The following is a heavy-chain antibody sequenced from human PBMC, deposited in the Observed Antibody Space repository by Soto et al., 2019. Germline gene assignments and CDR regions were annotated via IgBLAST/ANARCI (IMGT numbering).Heavy chain of an antibody. V-gene: IGHV3-33*01. D-gene: IGHD2-8*01. J-gene: IGHJ6*03. CDR3: ARDGLGCTNGVCYSAHYYYYYMDV. Sequence: GGSLRLSCAASGFTFSSYGMHWVRQAPGKGLEWVAVIWYDGSNKYYADSVKGRFTISRDNSKNTLYLQMNSLRAEDTAVYYCARDGLGCTNGVCYSAHYYYYYMDVWGKGTTVTVSS. CDR1: GFTFSSYG. CDR2: IWYDGSNK.